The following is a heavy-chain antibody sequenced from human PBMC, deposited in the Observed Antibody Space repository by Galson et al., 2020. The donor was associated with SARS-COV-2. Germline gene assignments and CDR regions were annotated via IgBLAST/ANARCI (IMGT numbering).Heavy chain of an antibody. D-gene: IGHD6-25*01. V-gene: IGHV3-48*03. CDR2: ISPSGDHV. J-gene: IGHJ4*02. Sequence: GGSLRLSCAASGFIFSSYEMNWVRQTPGKGLEGISTISPSGDHVWYPDSVKGRFTISRDNAKNSVYLHMNSLRAEDTAVYHCARRLRRQFDYWGQGTLVTVSS. CDR1: GFIFSSYE. CDR3: ARRLRRQFDY.